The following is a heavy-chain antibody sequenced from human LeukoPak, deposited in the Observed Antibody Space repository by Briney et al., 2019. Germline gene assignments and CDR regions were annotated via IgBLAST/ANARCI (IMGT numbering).Heavy chain of an antibody. J-gene: IGHJ4*02. CDR3: ARDQGTLFGELLSEDY. CDR1: GFTFSSYS. V-gene: IGHV3-21*01. CDR2: ISSISSYI. Sequence: GGSLRLSCAASGFTFSSYSMNWVRQAPGKGLEWVSSISSISSYIYYADSVKGRFTISRDNAKNSLYLQMNSLRAEDTAVYYCARDQGTLFGELLSEDYWGQGTLVTVSS. D-gene: IGHD3-10*01.